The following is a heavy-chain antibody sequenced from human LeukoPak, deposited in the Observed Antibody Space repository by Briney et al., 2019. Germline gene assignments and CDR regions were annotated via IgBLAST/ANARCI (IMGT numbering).Heavy chain of an antibody. Sequence: PSETLSLTCTVSGGSISSGDYYWSWIHQPPGKGLEWIGYIYYSGSTYYNPSLKSRVTISVDTSKNQFSLKLSSVTAADTAVYYCARDITMVRGVGWFDPWGQGTLVTVSS. CDR1: GGSISSGDYY. J-gene: IGHJ5*02. D-gene: IGHD3-10*01. V-gene: IGHV4-30-4*01. CDR3: ARDITMVRGVGWFDP. CDR2: IYYSGST.